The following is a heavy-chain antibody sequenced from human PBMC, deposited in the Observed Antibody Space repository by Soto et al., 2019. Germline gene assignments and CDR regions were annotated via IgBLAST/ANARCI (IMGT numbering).Heavy chain of an antibody. V-gene: IGHV3-30-3*01. CDR2: ISYDGSNK. CDR3: AKGNADYSYYYMDV. Sequence: GGSPRLSCAASGFTFSSYAMHWVRQAPGKGLEWVAVISYDGSNKYYADSVKGRFTISRDNSKNTLYLQMNSLTVEDMAIYYCAKGNADYSYYYMDVWGKGTTVTVSS. J-gene: IGHJ6*03. CDR1: GFTFSSYA.